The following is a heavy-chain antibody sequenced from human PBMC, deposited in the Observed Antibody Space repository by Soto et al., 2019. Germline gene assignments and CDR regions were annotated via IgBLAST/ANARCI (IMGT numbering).Heavy chain of an antibody. D-gene: IGHD4-17*01. CDR2: ISRDGTTI. V-gene: IGHV3-11*01. CDR1: GFIFSDYY. CDR3: ARKGDDYDLSDY. Sequence: PGGSLRLSCAASGFIFSDYYMAWIRQAPGKGLEWISYISRDGTTIYYADSVRGRLSISRDNAKKSVDLQLNSLRDEDTAIYYCARKGDDYDLSDYWGQGTLVPVSS. J-gene: IGHJ4*02.